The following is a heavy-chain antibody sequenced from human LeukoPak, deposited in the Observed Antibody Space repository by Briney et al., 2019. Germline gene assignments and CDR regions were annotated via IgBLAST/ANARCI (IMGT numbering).Heavy chain of an antibody. CDR1: GGSISSGDYY. CDR2: IYYSGST. CDR3: AIGKVGGYDSHVFDI. D-gene: IGHD5-12*01. J-gene: IGHJ3*02. V-gene: IGHV4-30-4*01. Sequence: SETLSLTCTVSGGSISSGDYYWSWIRQPPGKGLEWVGYIYYSGSTYYNPSLMSRVTISVDTSKNQFPLKLSSVTAADTAVYYCAIGKVGGYDSHVFDIWGQGTMVTVSS.